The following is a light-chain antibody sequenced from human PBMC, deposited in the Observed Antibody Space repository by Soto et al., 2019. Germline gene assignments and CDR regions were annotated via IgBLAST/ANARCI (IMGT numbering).Light chain of an antibody. V-gene: IGKV3-20*01. J-gene: IGKJ1*01. Sequence: EIVLTQSPGTLSLSPGERATLSCRASQSVSSSFLAWYQQKPGQGPRLLIHGASFRATGIPDRFSGGGSGTDFTLTINSLEPEDFAVYYCQQYGSSPGTFGQGTKVEIK. CDR2: GAS. CDR1: QSVSSSF. CDR3: QQYGSSPGT.